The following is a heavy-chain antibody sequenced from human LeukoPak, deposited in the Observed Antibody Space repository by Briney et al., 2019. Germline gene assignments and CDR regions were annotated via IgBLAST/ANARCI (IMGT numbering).Heavy chain of an antibody. V-gene: IGHV4-39*01. J-gene: IGHJ4*02. CDR1: GGSISGTNYF. Sequence: PSETLSLTCTVSGGSISGTNYFWGWIRQPPGRGLDWIGSIYYSGTTYYNPSLKSRVTMSVDTSKNQFSLKLSSVTAADSAVYYCARLGSYSSGWYFDYWGQGTLVTVSS. CDR2: IYYSGTT. D-gene: IGHD6-19*01. CDR3: ARLGSYSSGWYFDY.